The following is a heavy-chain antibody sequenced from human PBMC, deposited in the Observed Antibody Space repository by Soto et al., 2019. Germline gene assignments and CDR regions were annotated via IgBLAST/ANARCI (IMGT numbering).Heavy chain of an antibody. CDR1: GYSFTSYW. D-gene: IGHD6-13*01. CDR2: IYPGDSDT. Sequence: PGESLKISCKGSGYSFTSYWIGWVRQMPGKGLEWMGIIYPGDSDTRYSPSFQGQVTISADKSISTAYLQWSSLKASDTAMYYCARQLAAAGEVYYYGMDVWGQGTTVTVSS. J-gene: IGHJ6*02. CDR3: ARQLAAAGEVYYYGMDV. V-gene: IGHV5-51*01.